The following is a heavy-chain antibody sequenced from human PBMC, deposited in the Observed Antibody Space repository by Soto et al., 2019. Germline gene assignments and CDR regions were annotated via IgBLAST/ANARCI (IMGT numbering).Heavy chain of an antibody. V-gene: IGHV3-9*01. CDR1: GFTFGDFA. CDR2: IGANAGSI. Sequence: EVQLVESGGGLVKPGRSLRLSCAASGFTFGDFAMHWVRQGPGKGLEWVAGIGANAGSIGYAESVTGRVTISRDNAKNCLYLQMNSLRAEYTALYYCAKDIAFGDTSQFDAFDIWGQGTMVTVSS. CDR3: AKDIAFGDTSQFDAFDI. D-gene: IGHD3-16*01. J-gene: IGHJ3*02.